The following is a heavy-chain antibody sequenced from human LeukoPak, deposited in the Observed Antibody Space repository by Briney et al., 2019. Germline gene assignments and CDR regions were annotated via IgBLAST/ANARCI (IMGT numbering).Heavy chain of an antibody. J-gene: IGHJ4*02. CDR1: GYTFTEYY. CDR2: VDPEDGET. Sequence: GATVKISCKVSGYTFTEYYMHWVQQAPGKGLEWMGLVDPEDGETIYAEKFQGRVTITADTSTDTAYMELSSLRSEDTAVYYCARRLVGATSPYYFDSWGQGTLVTVSS. V-gene: IGHV1-69-2*01. D-gene: IGHD1-26*01. CDR3: ARRLVGATSPYYFDS.